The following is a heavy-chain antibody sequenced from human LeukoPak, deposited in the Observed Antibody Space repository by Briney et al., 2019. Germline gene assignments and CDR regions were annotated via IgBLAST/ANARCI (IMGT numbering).Heavy chain of an antibody. J-gene: IGHJ4*02. Sequence: GGSLRLSCAASGFTFSSYSMNWVRQAPGKGLEWVAFIRYDGSNKYYADSVKGRFTISRDNSKNTLYLQMNSLRAEDTAVYYCAKDLGSYSSSWQTDYWGQGTLVTVSS. V-gene: IGHV3-30*02. CDR1: GFTFSSYS. CDR3: AKDLGSYSSSWQTDY. CDR2: IRYDGSNK. D-gene: IGHD6-13*01.